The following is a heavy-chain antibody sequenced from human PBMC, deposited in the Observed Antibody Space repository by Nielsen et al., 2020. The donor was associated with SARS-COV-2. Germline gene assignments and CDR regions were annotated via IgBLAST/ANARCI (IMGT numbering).Heavy chain of an antibody. CDR2: ISSSSSYI. V-gene: IGHV3-21*01. Sequence: GGSLRLSCAASGFTFSSYAMSWVRQAPGKGLEWVSSISSSSSYIYYADSVKGRFTISRDNAKNSLYLQMNSLRAEDTAVYYCARDKSIGTPDYWGQGTLVTVSS. CDR1: GFTFSSYA. D-gene: IGHD3-10*01. J-gene: IGHJ4*02. CDR3: ARDKSIGTPDY.